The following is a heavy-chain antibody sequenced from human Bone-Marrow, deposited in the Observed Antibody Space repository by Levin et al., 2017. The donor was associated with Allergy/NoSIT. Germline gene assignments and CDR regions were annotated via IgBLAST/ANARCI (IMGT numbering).Heavy chain of an antibody. V-gene: IGHV3-49*04. J-gene: IGHJ6*02. D-gene: IGHD6-19*01. Sequence: GGSLRLSCTASGFTVADYAMSWVRQAPGKGLEWVGFIRSEAFGGTTEYAASVKGRFTISRDDPKSIAYLQMNSLKTEDTAVYYCSRDNTYSSGGRHYYYYDMDVWGQGTTVTVSS. CDR1: GFTVADYA. CDR2: IRSEAFGGTT. CDR3: SRDNTYSSGGRHYYYYDMDV.